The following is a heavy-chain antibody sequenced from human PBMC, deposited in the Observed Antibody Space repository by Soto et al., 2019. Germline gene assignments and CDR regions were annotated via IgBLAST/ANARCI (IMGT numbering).Heavy chain of an antibody. J-gene: IGHJ4*02. V-gene: IGHV4-34*01. CDR1: GGSFSGFV. Sequence: XTLYLPCTVSGGSFSGFVWTWIRQPPGKGLEWLAEINHSGITNYSPSFESRVSVSVDTSKNQFSLRLYSVTSADTAVYYCVRGPYNYNSRYFDYWGQGTLVTVSS. CDR2: INHSGIT. CDR3: VRGPYNYNSRYFDY. D-gene: IGHD1-1*01.